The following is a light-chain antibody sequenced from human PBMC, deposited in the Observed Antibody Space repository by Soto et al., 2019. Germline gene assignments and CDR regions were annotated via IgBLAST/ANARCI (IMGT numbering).Light chain of an antibody. Sequence: QPVLTQSSSASASLGSSVKLTCTLSSGHSSYIIAWHQQQPGKAPRHLMKLEGRGSYNKGSGVPDRFSGSSSGADRYRTISNLQFEDEADYYCETWDSNTRVFGGGTKLTVL. CDR1: SGHSSYI. CDR3: ETWDSNTRV. V-gene: IGLV4-60*02. J-gene: IGLJ3*02. CDR2: LEGRGSY.